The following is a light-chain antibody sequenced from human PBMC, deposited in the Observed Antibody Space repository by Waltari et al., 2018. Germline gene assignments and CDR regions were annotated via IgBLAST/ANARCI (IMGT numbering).Light chain of an antibody. J-gene: IGLJ2*01. Sequence: QTVVTQEPSLSVSPGATVTLTCGLNSGSVSTTSYPSWFQQTPGQAPRTPIHTPNIRSAGVPDRFSGSILGNKAALTITGAQADDESHYYCVLYVGRGIKVFGGGTKLTVL. CDR3: VLYVGRGIKV. V-gene: IGLV8-61*01. CDR1: SGSVSTTSY. CDR2: TPN.